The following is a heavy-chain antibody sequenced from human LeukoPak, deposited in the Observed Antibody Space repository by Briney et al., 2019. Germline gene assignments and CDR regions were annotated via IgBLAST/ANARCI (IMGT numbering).Heavy chain of an antibody. V-gene: IGHV3-23*01. D-gene: IGHD6-13*01. CDR2: ISGSGGST. J-gene: IGHJ1*01. CDR1: GFTFNDYT. Sequence: GGSLRLSCEVSGFTFNDYTMHWVRQAPGKGLEWVSAISGSGGSTYYADSVKGRFTISRDNSKNTLYLQMNSLRAEDTAVYYCAKDRIAAAGISWVQHWGQGTLVTVSS. CDR3: AKDRIAAAGISWVQH.